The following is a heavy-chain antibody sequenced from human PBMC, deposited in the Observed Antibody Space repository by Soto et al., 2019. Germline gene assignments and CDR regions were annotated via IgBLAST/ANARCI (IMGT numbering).Heavy chain of an antibody. CDR1: GFTFSSHS. CDR2: ISSSSSYI. D-gene: IGHD5-12*01. J-gene: IGHJ3*02. CDR3: TRDQNDRREGGYDAFGFDI. V-gene: IGHV3-21*05. Sequence: PGAPLRPSFAAGGFTFSSHSMNCVRQAPRKVQEWVSYISSSSSYIYYADSLKGRFTISRYNAKNSLYVQMSSLRGEDTAVYYCTRDQNDRREGGYDAFGFDIWGQGTMVTVSS.